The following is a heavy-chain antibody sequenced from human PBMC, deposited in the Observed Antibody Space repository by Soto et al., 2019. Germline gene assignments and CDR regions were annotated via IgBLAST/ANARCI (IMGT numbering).Heavy chain of an antibody. CDR2: ISSNGGST. Sequence: GGSLRLSCSASGFTFSSYAMHWVRQAPGKGLEYVSAISSNGGSTYYADSVKGRFTISRDNSKNTLYLQMSSLRAEDTAVYYCVKEVVATILDYWGQGTLVTVSS. D-gene: IGHD5-12*01. V-gene: IGHV3-64D*06. J-gene: IGHJ4*02. CDR1: GFTFSSYA. CDR3: VKEVVATILDY.